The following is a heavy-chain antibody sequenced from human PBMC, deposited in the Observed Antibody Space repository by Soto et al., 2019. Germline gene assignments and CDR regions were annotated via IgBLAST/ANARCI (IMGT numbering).Heavy chain of an antibody. V-gene: IGHV3-21*01. D-gene: IGHD6-13*01. CDR3: ARAPPPPISIPAAGTVPDY. CDR2: ISSSSSYI. CDR1: GFTFSSYS. Sequence: GGSLRLSCAASGFTFSSYSMNWVRQAPGKGLEWVSSISSSSSYIYYADSVKGRFTISRDNAKNSLYLQMNSLRAEDTAVYYCARAPPPPISIPAAGTVPDYWGHGTLVPVP. J-gene: IGHJ4*01.